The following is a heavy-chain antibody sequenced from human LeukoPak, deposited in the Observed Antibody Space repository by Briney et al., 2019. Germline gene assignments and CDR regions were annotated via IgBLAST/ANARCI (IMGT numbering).Heavy chain of an antibody. J-gene: IGHJ4*02. V-gene: IGHV3-23*01. D-gene: IGHD1-1*01. CDR3: AKELERTLLEY. Sequence: PGGSLRLSCAASGFTFSRYAMTWVRQAPGKGLEWVSVISGSGGTTDYADSVKGRFTISRDGSKNTLYLQMKSLRAEDTAVYYCAKELERTLLEYWGQGTLVTVSS. CDR2: ISGSGGTT. CDR1: GFTFSRYA.